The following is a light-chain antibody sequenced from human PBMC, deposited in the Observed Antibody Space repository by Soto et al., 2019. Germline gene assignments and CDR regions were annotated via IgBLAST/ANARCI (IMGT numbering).Light chain of an antibody. CDR1: QHIYSW. Sequence: DIQMTQSPSTLSASVGDKVTITCRASQHIYSWLAWYQQKPGKAPKLLIYDASSLQSGVPSRSSGSESGTDFSLTISNLPADDFAIYFCQQYSSFPLTFGGGTTVELK. CDR3: QQYSSFPLT. V-gene: IGKV1-5*01. CDR2: DAS. J-gene: IGKJ4*01.